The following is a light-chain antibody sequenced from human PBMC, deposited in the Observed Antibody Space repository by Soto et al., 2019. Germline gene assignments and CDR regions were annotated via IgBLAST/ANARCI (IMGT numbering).Light chain of an antibody. V-gene: IGKV3-15*01. CDR1: QSVSSN. CDR2: AVS. CDR3: QQYHKWPLT. Sequence: EIMMTQSPGTLSASPGERATLSCRASQSVSSNLAWYQQKPGQAPRLLIYAVSTKATGIPARFSGSGSGTEFTLTISSLQSEDFAVYYCQQYHKWPLTSGHGTKVEIK. J-gene: IGKJ1*01.